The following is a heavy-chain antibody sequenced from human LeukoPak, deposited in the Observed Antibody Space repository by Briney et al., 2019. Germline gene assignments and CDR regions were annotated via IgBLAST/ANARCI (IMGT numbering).Heavy chain of an antibody. J-gene: IGHJ5*02. CDR2: INPNSGAT. Sequence: ASVKDSFKASGYTFTGYYIHWVRQAPGQGLEWMAWINPNSGATNYAQKFQGGVSMTRDTSISTAYMALSRLTSDDTAVYFCARGRFGEWDNWFVPFGHGTLVTVSS. CDR3: ARGRFGEWDNWFVP. CDR1: GYTFTGYY. V-gene: IGHV1-2*02. D-gene: IGHD3-10*01.